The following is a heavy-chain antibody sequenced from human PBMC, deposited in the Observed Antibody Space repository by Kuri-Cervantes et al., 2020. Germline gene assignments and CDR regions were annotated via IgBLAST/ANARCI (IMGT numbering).Heavy chain of an antibody. CDR2: ISAYNGNT. CDR3: ARQGYCSGGSCKNWFDP. J-gene: IGHJ5*02. V-gene: IGHV1-18*01. Sequence: ASVKVSCKASGYTFTSYDINWVRQAPGQELEWMGWISAYNGNTNYAQKLQGRVTMTTDTSTSTAYMELSRLRSDDTAVYYCARQGYCSGGSCKNWFDPWGQGTLVTVSS. D-gene: IGHD2-15*01. CDR1: GYTFTSYD.